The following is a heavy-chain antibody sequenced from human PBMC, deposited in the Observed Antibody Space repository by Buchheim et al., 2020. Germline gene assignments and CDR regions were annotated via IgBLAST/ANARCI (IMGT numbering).Heavy chain of an antibody. Sequence: QVQLVQSGAEVKKPGASVKVSCKASGYTFTGYYMHWVRQAPGQGLEWMGWINPNSGGTNYAQKFQGRVTMTRDTSISTAYMEVSRLRSDDTAVYYCARDRVPMYYDFWSGYYYYYGMDVWGQGTT. V-gene: IGHV1-2*02. CDR1: GYTFTGYY. CDR3: ARDRVPMYYDFWSGYYYYYGMDV. J-gene: IGHJ6*02. CDR2: INPNSGGT. D-gene: IGHD3-3*01.